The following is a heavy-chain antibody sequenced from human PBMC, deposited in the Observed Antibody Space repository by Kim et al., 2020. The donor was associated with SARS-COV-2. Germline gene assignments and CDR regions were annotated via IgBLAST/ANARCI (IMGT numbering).Heavy chain of an antibody. D-gene: IGHD3-22*01. CDR1: GGSFSGYY. Sequence: SETLSLTCAAYGGSFSGYYWSWIRQPPGKGLEWIGEINHSGSTNYNPSLKSRVTISVDTSKNQFSPKLSYVTAADTAAYYCSRGVTMIVVVNAFDIWGQG. V-gene: IGHV4-34*01. CDR3: SRGVTMIVVVNAFDI. CDR2: INHSGST. J-gene: IGHJ3*02.